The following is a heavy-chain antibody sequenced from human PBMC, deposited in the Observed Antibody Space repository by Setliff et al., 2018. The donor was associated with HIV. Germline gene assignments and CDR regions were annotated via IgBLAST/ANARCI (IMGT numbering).Heavy chain of an antibody. Sequence: SVKVSCKASGGTFSSYAISWVRQAPGQGLEWMGGIIPLFGTTNYAQNFQGRPTITTDQIMTTAYMELTSLRSEDTAVYYCASGSGYCTKGDCYIGVHRTPDKYYFDSWGQGTLVTVSS. CDR1: GGTFSSYA. CDR3: ASGSGYCTKGDCYIGVHRTPDKYYFDS. V-gene: IGHV1-69*05. CDR2: IIPLFGTT. J-gene: IGHJ4*02. D-gene: IGHD2-8*01.